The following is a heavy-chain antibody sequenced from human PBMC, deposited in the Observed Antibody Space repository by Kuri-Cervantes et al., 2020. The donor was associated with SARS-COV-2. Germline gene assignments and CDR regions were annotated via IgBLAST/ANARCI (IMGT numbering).Heavy chain of an antibody. CDR1: GFTFSSYA. Sequence: GGSLRLSCAASGFTFSSYAMSWVRQAPGKGLEWVSAISGSGGSTYYADSVKGRFTISRDNSKNTLYLQVNSLRAEDTAVYYCAKSWRYSSSWSPFDYWGQGTLVTVYS. CDR3: AKSWRYSSSWSPFDY. D-gene: IGHD6-13*01. CDR2: ISGSGGST. J-gene: IGHJ4*02. V-gene: IGHV3-23*01.